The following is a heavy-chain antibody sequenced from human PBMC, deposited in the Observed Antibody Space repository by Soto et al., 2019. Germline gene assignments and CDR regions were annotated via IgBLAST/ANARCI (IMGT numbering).Heavy chain of an antibody. CDR1: GYTFTYYG. D-gene: IGHD5-12*01. CDR3: ARNAGSWLQDTLDI. CDR2: ISANNGNT. Sequence: QVQLVQSGAEVKKPGASVKVSCKASGYTFTYYGISWVRQAPGQGLEWMAWISANNGNTNYAQKFQGRVTLTTDTSTNKANRELRSLRSDDSAVYDWARNAGSWLQDTLDIWGKGTMVPVSS. J-gene: IGHJ3*02. V-gene: IGHV1-18*01.